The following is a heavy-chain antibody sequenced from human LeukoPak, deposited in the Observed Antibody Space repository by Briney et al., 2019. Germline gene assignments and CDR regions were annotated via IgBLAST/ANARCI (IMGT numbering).Heavy chain of an antibody. CDR1: GFTFSSYD. D-gene: IGHD1-26*01. CDR2: IGGSVPTT. CDR3: AKDAFSSGSPFYMDV. J-gene: IGHJ6*03. V-gene: IGHV3-23*01. Sequence: PGGSLRLSCAASGFTFSSYDMRWVRQTPDKGLEWVSCIGGSVPTTFYADSVKGRFAISRDNSKNTLYLQMNSLRVEDTAVYYCAKDAFSSGSPFYMDVWGKGTTVTVSS.